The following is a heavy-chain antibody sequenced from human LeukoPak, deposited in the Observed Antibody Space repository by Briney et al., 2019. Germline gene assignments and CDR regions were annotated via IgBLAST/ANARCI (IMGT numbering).Heavy chain of an antibody. Sequence: SETLSLTCTVSGGSISSSSYYWGWLRQPPGKGLEWFGSIYYSGITYYNPFLKSRVTICVDTSKNQFSLKLSSVTAADTAVYYCARQELGYCSSTSCYRPFDYWGQGTLVTVSS. CDR3: ARQELGYCSSTSCYRPFDY. V-gene: IGHV4-39*01. D-gene: IGHD2-2*01. CDR2: IYYSGIT. CDR1: GGSISSSSYY. J-gene: IGHJ4*02.